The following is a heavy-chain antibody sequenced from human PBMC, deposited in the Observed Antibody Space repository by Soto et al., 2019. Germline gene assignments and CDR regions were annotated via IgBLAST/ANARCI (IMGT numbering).Heavy chain of an antibody. CDR2: IDNNGGI. J-gene: IGHJ4*02. Sequence: SETLSLTCTVSSDSSSSYKWSWIRQTPGKGLERIGYIDNNGGISYNPSLRSRITITISIDTSTKQVSLRLSSVTAADTAVYYCARLRPNRKSYYDSSGYHSPLDYWGQGTLVTVSS. CDR1: SDSSSSYK. CDR3: ARLRPNRKSYYDSSGYHSPLDY. D-gene: IGHD3-22*01. V-gene: IGHV4-59*08.